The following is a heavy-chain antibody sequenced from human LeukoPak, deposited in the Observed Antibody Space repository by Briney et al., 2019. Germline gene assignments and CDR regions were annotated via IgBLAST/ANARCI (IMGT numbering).Heavy chain of an antibody. Sequence: ASVKVSCKASGYTFTSYAMHWVRQAPRQRLEWMGWINAGNGNTKYSQKFQGRVTITRDTSASTAYMELSSLRSEDTAVYYCARDRTYNWFDPWGQGTLVTVSS. CDR3: ARDRTYNWFDP. J-gene: IGHJ5*02. V-gene: IGHV1-3*01. CDR2: INAGNGNT. CDR1: GYTFTSYA.